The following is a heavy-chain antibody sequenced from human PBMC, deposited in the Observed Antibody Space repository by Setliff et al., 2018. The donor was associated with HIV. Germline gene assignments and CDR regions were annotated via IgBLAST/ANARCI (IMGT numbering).Heavy chain of an antibody. J-gene: IGHJ6*02. D-gene: IGHD6-13*01. V-gene: IGHV4-61*08. CDR1: SASISSSGYY. CDR2: IYYSGST. Sequence: PSETLSLTCTVSSASISSSGYYWGWIRQPPGKGLEWIGYIYYSGSTNYNPSLKSRVTISVDTSKNQFSLKLSSVTAADTAVYYCARDSVAAAVTGGMDVWGQGTTVTVSS. CDR3: ARDSVAAAVTGGMDV.